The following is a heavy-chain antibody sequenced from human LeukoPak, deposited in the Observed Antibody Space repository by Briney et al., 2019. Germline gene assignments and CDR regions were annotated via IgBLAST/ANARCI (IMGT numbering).Heavy chain of an antibody. CDR2: INPNSGGT. Sequence: GASVKVSCKASGYTFTGYYMHWVRQAPGQGLEWMGQINPNSGGTNYAQKFQGRVTMTRDTSISTAYMELSRLRSDDTAVYYCARDFWALSGGGWDVWGKGTTVTVSS. D-gene: IGHD2-8*02. J-gene: IGHJ6*04. CDR3: ARDFWALSGGGWDV. CDR1: GYTFTGYY. V-gene: IGHV1-2*06.